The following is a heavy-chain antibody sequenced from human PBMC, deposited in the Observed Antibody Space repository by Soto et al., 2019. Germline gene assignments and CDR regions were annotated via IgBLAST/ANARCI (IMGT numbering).Heavy chain of an antibody. CDR2: IYYSGST. Sequence: QVQLQESGPGLVKPSQTLSLTCTVSGGSISSGGYYWSWIRQHPGKGLEWIGYIYYSGSTYYNPSLKSRVTISVDTSKNQFSLKLSSVTAADTAVYYCARDVITIFGVEVQGMDVWGQGTTVTVSS. CDR3: ARDVITIFGVEVQGMDV. V-gene: IGHV4-31*03. J-gene: IGHJ6*02. D-gene: IGHD3-3*01. CDR1: GGSISSGGYY.